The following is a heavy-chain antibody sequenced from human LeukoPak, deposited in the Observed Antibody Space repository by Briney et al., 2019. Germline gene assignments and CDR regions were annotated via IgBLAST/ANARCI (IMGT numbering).Heavy chain of an antibody. CDR3: ARTPPKKGKQLAIYYMDV. CDR1: GFTFSNAW. CDR2: INHSGST. V-gene: IGHV4-34*01. D-gene: IGHD6-13*01. J-gene: IGHJ6*03. Sequence: GSPRLPCAASGFTFSNAWMSWVRQAPGKGLEWIGEINHSGSTNYNPSLKSRVTISVDTSKNQFSLKLSSVTAADTAVYYCARTPPKKGKQLAIYYMDVWGKGTTVTVSS.